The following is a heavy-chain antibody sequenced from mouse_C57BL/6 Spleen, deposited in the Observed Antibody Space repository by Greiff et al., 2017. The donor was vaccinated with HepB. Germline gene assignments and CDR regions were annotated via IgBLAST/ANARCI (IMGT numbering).Heavy chain of an antibody. D-gene: IGHD4-1*01. V-gene: IGHV2-2*01. CDR2: IWSGGST. J-gene: IGHJ1*03. CDR1: GFSLTSYG. Sequence: VQLQQSGPGLVQPSQSLSITCTVSGFSLTSYGVHWVRQSPGKGLEWLGVIWSGGSTDYNAAFISRLSISKDNSKSQVSFKMNSLQADDTAIYYCARTPGTGFDVWGTGTTVTVSS. CDR3: ARTPGTGFDV.